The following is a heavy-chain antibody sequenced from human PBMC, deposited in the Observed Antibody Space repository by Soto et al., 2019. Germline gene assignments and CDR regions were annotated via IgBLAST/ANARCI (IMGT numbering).Heavy chain of an antibody. CDR2: IYYSGTT. D-gene: IGHD1-26*01. Sequence: PSEPMSLSCGGAGGSINNFYWRRIRQPPGKALEWIGYIYYSGTTNYNPSLKSRVTISVDTSKNQFSLRLSSVTAADTAVYYCARAGGRYAITAYDVWGPGTLVTVSS. J-gene: IGHJ3*01. CDR1: GGSINNFY. CDR3: ARAGGRYAITAYDV. V-gene: IGHV4-59*01.